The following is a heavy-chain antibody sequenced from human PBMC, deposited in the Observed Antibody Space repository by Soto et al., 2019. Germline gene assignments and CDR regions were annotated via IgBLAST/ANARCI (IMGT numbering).Heavy chain of an antibody. CDR2: ITWNGGTI. CDR1: GFAFDDYV. Sequence: LRLSCVASGFAFDDYVMHWVRQPPGRGLEWVSGITWNGGTIRYVDSVKGRFTISRDNAENSLYLQMNSLRAEDTAVYYCAKRTTVTTGYYGMDVWGQGTTVTVSS. V-gene: IGHV3-9*01. CDR3: AKRTTVTTGYYGMDV. D-gene: IGHD4-17*01. J-gene: IGHJ6*02.